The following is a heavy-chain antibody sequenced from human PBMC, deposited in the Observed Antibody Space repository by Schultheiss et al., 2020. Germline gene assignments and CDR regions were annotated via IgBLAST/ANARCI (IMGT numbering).Heavy chain of an antibody. CDR1: GFTFSSNY. V-gene: IGHV3-66*01. CDR2: IYSGGST. Sequence: GGSLRLSCAASGFTFSSNYMSWVRQAPGKGLEWVSVIYSGGSTYYADSVKGRFTISRDNAKNSLYLQMNSLRAEDTAVYYCAKEVSDYDFWSGYTIDYWGQGTLVTVSS. D-gene: IGHD3-3*01. CDR3: AKEVSDYDFWSGYTIDY. J-gene: IGHJ4*02.